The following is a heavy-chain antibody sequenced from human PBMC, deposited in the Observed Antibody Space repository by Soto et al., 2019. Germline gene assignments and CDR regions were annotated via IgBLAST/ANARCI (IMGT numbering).Heavy chain of an antibody. D-gene: IGHD2-2*01. CDR2: IYHSGST. Sequence: LSLTCAVSGGSISSGGYSWSWIRQPPGKGLEWIGYIYHSGSTYYNPSLKSRVTISVDRSKNQFSLKLSSVTAADTAVYYCARAHGGSTRWLTTKKHHYFDYWGQGTLVTVSS. V-gene: IGHV4-30-2*01. J-gene: IGHJ4*02. CDR1: GGSISSGGYS. CDR3: ARAHGGSTRWLTTKKHHYFDY.